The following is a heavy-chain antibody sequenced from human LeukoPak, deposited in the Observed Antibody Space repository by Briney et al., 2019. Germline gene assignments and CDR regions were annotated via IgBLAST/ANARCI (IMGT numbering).Heavy chain of an antibody. CDR1: VGTFSSYT. J-gene: IGHJ5*02. CDR2: IIPILGIA. V-gene: IGHV1-69*02. CDR3: ARAGLASWFDP. D-gene: IGHD6-6*01. Sequence: SVKVSCKASVGTFSSYTISWVRQAPGQGLEWMGRIIPILGIANYAQKFQGRVTITADKSTSTAYMELSSLRSEETAVYYCARAGLASWFDPWGQGTLVTVST.